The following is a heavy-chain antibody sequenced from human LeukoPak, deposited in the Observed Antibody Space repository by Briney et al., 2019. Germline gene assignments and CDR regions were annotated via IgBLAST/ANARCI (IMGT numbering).Heavy chain of an antibody. J-gene: IGHJ4*02. V-gene: IGHV4-59*02. CDR3: ARGLDY. CDR2: IYYSGST. Sequence: SETLSLTCSVSGGSVSSYYWSWIRQPPGKGLEWIGYIYYSGSTNYNPSLKSRVTISVDTSKNQFSLKLSSVTAADTAMYYCARGLDYWGQGTLVTVSS. CDR1: GGSVSSYY.